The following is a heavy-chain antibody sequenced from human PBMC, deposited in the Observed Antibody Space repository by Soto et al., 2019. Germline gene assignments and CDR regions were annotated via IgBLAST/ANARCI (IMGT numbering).Heavy chain of an antibody. CDR3: ARVGGMGFGGGSYGMHX. CDR2: ISAYNGNT. Sequence: ASVKVSCKASGYTFSSFGINWVRQAPGQGLEWMAFISAYNGNTKYAEKLQGRVTTTTETYTSTAYMELRSLRSDDTAVYYCARVGGMGFGGGSYGMHXWGQGTTVTVS. V-gene: IGHV1-18*01. D-gene: IGHD3-10*01. CDR1: GYTFSSFG. J-gene: IGHJ6*02.